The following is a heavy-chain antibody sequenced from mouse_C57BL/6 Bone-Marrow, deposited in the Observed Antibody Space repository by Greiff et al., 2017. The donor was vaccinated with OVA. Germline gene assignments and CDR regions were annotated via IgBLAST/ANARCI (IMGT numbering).Heavy chain of an antibody. CDR2: FYPGDGVT. CDR1: GYAFSSSW. CDR3: YGYAMDD. D-gene: IGHD1-1*01. J-gene: IGHJ4*01. V-gene: IGHV1-82*01. Sequence: QVQLQQSGPELVKPGASVKISCKASGYAFSSSWLNWVKLRPGTGLEWIGRFYPGDGVTNYNGKFKGKATLTADKSSSTAYMQLSSLTSEDSAVYFCYGYAMDDWGQGTSVTVSS.